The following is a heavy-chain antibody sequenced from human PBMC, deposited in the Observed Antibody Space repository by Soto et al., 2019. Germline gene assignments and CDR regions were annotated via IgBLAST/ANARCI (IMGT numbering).Heavy chain of an antibody. V-gene: IGHV5-51*01. J-gene: IGHJ4*02. CDR3: ARHLNYDFWSGGGI. CDR1: GYSFTSYW. CDR2: IYPSDYDT. D-gene: IGHD3-3*01. Sequence: GESLKISCKGSGYSFTSYWIGWVRQMPGKGLEWMGFIYPSDYDTRYSPSFQGQVTISADKSISTTYLQWTSLKASDTAMYYCARHLNYDFWSGGGIWGQGTLVTVSS.